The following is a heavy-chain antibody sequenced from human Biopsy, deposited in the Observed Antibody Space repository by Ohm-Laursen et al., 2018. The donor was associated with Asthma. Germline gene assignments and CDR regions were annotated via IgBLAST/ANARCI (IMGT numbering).Heavy chain of an antibody. V-gene: IGHV1-69*13. CDR1: GGTFNTYA. CDR3: ARKAGSCISRTCYSLDF. J-gene: IGHJ4*02. D-gene: IGHD2-2*01. Sequence: SVKVSCKSLGGTFNTYAIGWVRQAPGQGLEWMGGINSVFGTATYPQKFQDRVTITADDSTSTVYMELSSLRSEDTAVYYCARKAGSCISRTCYSLDFWGQGTLVTVSS. CDR2: INSVFGTA.